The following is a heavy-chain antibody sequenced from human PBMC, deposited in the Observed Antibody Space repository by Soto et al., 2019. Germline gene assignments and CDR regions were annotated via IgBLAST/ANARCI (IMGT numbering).Heavy chain of an antibody. V-gene: IGHV3-30*18. Sequence: GGSLRLSCAASGFTFSTYGMHWVRQAPGKGLEWVAVISYDGSNKYYADSVKGRFTISRDSSKNTLYLQMNSLRAEDTAVYYCAKDGNIAVAGVDWYFDLWGRGTLVTVSS. J-gene: IGHJ2*01. CDR3: AKDGNIAVAGVDWYFDL. CDR1: GFTFSTYG. D-gene: IGHD6-19*01. CDR2: ISYDGSNK.